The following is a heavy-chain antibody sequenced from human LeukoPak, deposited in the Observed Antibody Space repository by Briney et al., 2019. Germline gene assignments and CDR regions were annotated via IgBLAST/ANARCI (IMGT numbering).Heavy chain of an antibody. D-gene: IGHD1-26*01. CDR2: INPNSGGT. CDR1: GYTLTGHY. J-gene: IGHJ4*02. V-gene: IGHV1-2*02. CDR3: ARASSLEVGLPDY. Sequence: GASVKVSCKASGYTLTGHYMHWVRQAPGQGLEWMGWINPNSGGTNYAQKFQGRVTMNRDTSISTAYMELNRLRSDDTAVYYCARASSLEVGLPDYWGQGTLVTVSS.